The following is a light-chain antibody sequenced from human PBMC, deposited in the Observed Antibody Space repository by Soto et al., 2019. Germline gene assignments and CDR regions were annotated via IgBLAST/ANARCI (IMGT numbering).Light chain of an antibody. CDR2: EVN. V-gene: IGLV2-23*02. J-gene: IGLJ1*01. CDR1: SSDVGSYNNL. CDR3: CSYTHGNTF. Sequence: QSVLTQPASVSGSPGQSITISCTGTSSDVGSYNNLVSWYQQHPGKAPKAMIYEVNKRPSGVSNRFSGSKSGNTASPTISGLQAEDEADYYCCSYTHGNTFFGSGTKVTVL.